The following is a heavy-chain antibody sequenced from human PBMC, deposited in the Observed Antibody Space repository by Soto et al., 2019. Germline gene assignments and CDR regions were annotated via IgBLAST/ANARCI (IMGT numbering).Heavy chain of an antibody. CDR2: IYYSGST. D-gene: IGHD3-16*01. J-gene: IGHJ3*02. CDR1: GGSISSYY. CDR3: ARGALGEQLDAFDI. Sequence: PSETLSRTCTVSGGSISSYYWSCIRQPPGKGLEWIGYIYYSGSTNYNPSLKSRVTISVDTSKNQFSLKLSSVTAADTAVYYCARGALGEQLDAFDIWGQGTMVTVSS. V-gene: IGHV4-59*01.